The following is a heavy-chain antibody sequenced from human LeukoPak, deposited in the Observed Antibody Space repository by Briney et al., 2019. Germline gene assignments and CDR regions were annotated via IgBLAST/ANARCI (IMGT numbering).Heavy chain of an antibody. CDR2: ISSSSSYI. CDR1: GFTFSSYS. V-gene: IGHV3-21*01. J-gene: IGHJ4*02. CDR3: ASPSCSGGSCYMGSFDY. Sequence: TGGSLRLSCAASGFTFSSYSMNWVRQAPGKGLEWVSSISSSSSYIYYADSVKGRFTISRDNAKNSLYLQMNSLRAEDTAVYHCASPSCSGGSCYMGSFDYWGQGTLVTVSS. D-gene: IGHD2-15*01.